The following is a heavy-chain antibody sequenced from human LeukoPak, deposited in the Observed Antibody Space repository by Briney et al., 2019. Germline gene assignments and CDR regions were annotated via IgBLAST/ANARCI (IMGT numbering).Heavy chain of an antibody. CDR2: IIPIFGTA. CDR1: GYTFTSYA. V-gene: IGHV1-69*13. CDR3: ARGVTIFGVVTDPADFYYYYYMDV. Sequence: SVKVSCKASGYTFTSYAISWVRQAPGQGLEWMGGIIPIFGTANYAQKFQGRVTITADESTSTAYMELSSLRSEDTAVYYCARGVTIFGVVTDPADFYYYYYMDVWGKGTTVTVSS. D-gene: IGHD3-3*01. J-gene: IGHJ6*03.